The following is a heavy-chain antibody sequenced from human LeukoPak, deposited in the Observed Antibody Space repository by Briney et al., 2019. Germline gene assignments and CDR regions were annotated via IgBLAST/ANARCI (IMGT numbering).Heavy chain of an antibody. Sequence: GGSLRLSCAASGLTFTTNWMIWVRQAPGRGREWVANIKHDGSEKYYVDSVKGRFTIYRDNARNSLYLQMNSLRVEDTAVYYCASGRYSSNWGQGTLVTVSS. CDR2: IKHDGSEK. CDR1: GLTFTTNW. D-gene: IGHD6-13*01. V-gene: IGHV3-7*01. J-gene: IGHJ4*02. CDR3: ASGRYSSN.